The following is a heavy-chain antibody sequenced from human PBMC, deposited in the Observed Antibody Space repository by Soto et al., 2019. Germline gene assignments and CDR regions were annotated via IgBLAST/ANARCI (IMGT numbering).Heavy chain of an antibody. V-gene: IGHV5-51*01. J-gene: IGHJ6*02. CDR3: ARMPFFVRFYGMDV. D-gene: IGHD2-2*01. Sequence: ESLKIAGKGSGYSFTIYWIGWVRQMPRKGLEWMVIIYPGDSDTRYSPSLQGQVTISADKSISPAYLQWSSLKASDTAMYYCARMPFFVRFYGMDVWGQGTKVTVSS. CDR1: GYSFTIYW. CDR2: IYPGDSDT.